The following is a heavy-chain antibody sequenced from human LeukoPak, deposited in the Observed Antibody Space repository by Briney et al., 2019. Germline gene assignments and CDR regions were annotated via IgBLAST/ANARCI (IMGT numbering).Heavy chain of an antibody. V-gene: IGHV4-39*01. CDR3: ARRAFSGSSDFDY. J-gene: IGHJ4*02. CDR1: GGSISSSSYY. D-gene: IGHD1-26*01. Sequence: SETLSLTCTVSGGSISSSSYYWGWIRQPPGKGLEWIGSIYYSGSTYYNPSLKSRVTISVDTSKNQFSLKLSSVTAADTAVYYCARRAFSGSSDFDYWGQGTLVTVSS. CDR2: IYYSGST.